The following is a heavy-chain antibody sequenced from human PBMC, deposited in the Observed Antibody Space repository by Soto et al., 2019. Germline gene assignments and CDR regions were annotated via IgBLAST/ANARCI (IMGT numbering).Heavy chain of an antibody. V-gene: IGHV3-23*01. CDR3: AKDLFPTSGQRFFFES. CDR2: ILHDETP. D-gene: IGHD3-10*01. CDR1: GFFFSTYA. Sequence: RRLSCAASGFFFSTYAMTWVRQAPGRGLEWVSTILHDETPFYTDSVKGRFTISRDNVRGTLYLQMNGLRVEDAAQYYCAKDLFPTSGQRFFFESWGQGTLVPVSS. J-gene: IGHJ4*02.